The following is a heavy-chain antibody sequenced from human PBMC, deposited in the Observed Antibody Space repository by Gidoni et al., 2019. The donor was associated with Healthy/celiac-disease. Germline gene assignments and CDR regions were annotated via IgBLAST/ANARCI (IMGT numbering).Heavy chain of an antibody. CDR2: IKQDGSEK. J-gene: IGHJ4*02. D-gene: IGHD5-12*01. V-gene: IGHV3-7*01. CDR3: ARNSRLRNVGGIDY. Sequence: EVQLVESGGGLVQPGGSLRLSCAASGFTFSSYWMSWVRQAPGKGLEWVANIKQDGSEKYYVDSVKGRFTISRDNAKNSLYLQMNSLRAEDTAVYYCARNSRLRNVGGIDYWGQGTLVTVSS. CDR1: GFTFSSYW.